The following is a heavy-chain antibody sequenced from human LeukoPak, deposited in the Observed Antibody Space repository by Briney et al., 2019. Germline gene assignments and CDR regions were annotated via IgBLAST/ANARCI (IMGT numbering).Heavy chain of an antibody. Sequence: SETLSLTCTVSGGSISSYYWSWIRQPPGKGLEWIGEINHSGSTYYNPSLKSRVTISLDTSKNQFSLNVSSVTAADTSVYYCARRRRIYGDYFVRAFDIWGQGTMVTVSS. CDR1: GGSISSYY. CDR2: INHSGST. CDR3: ARRRRIYGDYFVRAFDI. V-gene: IGHV4-34*01. J-gene: IGHJ3*02. D-gene: IGHD4-17*01.